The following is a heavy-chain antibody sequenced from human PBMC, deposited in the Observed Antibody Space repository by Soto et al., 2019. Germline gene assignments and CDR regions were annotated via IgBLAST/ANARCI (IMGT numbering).Heavy chain of an antibody. CDR3: ARVVGGDSYYYYGIDV. Sequence: QVHLVQSGPEVRRPGASVTVSCEASEDTFTDYFIHWVRQAPGQGLEWMGWLNPKSGATSYAQKFQGRVTMTRNTSLSTAYTELRRLSSDDAAVYYCARVVGGDSYYYYGIDVWGQGTTVSVSS. CDR2: LNPKSGAT. CDR1: EDTFTDYF. D-gene: IGHD1-26*01. J-gene: IGHJ6*02. V-gene: IGHV1-2*02.